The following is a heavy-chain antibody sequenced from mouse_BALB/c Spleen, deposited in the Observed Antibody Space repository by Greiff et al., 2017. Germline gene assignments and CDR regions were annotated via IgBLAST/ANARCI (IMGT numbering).Heavy chain of an antibody. Sequence: EVQLQESGPGLVKPSQSLSLTCTVTGYSITSDYAWNWIRQFPGNKLEWMGYISYSGSTSYNPSLKSRISITRDTSKNQFFLQLNSVTTEDTATYYCARSLRGVYAMDYWGQGTSVTVSS. V-gene: IGHV3-2*02. J-gene: IGHJ4*01. CDR2: ISYSGST. D-gene: IGHD6-2*01. CDR1: GYSITSDYA. CDR3: ARSLRGVYAMDY.